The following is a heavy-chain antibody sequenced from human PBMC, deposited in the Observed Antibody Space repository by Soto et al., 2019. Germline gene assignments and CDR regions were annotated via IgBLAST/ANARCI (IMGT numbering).Heavy chain of an antibody. CDR1: GGSISSSNW. Sequence: ETLSLTCAVSGGSISSSNWWSWVRQPPGKGLEWIGEIYHSGSTNYNPSLKSRVTISVDKSKNQFSLKLSSVTAADTAVYYCASGGPVAKPALYYYYGMDVWGQGTTVTVSS. J-gene: IGHJ6*02. V-gene: IGHV4-4*02. CDR2: IYHSGST. D-gene: IGHD5-12*01. CDR3: ASGGPVAKPALYYYYGMDV.